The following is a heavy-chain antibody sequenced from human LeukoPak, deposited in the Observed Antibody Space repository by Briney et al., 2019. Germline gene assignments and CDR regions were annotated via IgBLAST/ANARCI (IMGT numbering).Heavy chain of an antibody. CDR2: IYYSGST. D-gene: IGHD3-10*01. Sequence: PSETLSLTCTVSGGSISSYYWGWIRQPPGKGLEWIGSIYYSGSTYYNPSLKSRVTISVDTSKNQFSLKLSSVTAADTAVYYCARDQEGYYGSGSYFSFDYWGQGTLVTVSS. V-gene: IGHV4-39*07. J-gene: IGHJ4*02. CDR1: GGSISSYY. CDR3: ARDQEGYYGSGSYFSFDY.